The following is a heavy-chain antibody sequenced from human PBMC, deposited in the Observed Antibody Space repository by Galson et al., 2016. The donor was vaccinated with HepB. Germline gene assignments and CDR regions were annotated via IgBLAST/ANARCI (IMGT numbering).Heavy chain of an antibody. D-gene: IGHD3-9*01. V-gene: IGHV1-69*06. CDR1: GGTFSSYA. Sequence: SVKVSCKASGGTFSSYAISWVRQAPEQGLEWMGGIIPIFGTANYAQKFQGRVTSTADKSTSTAYMELSSLRSEDTAVYYCARVPYYDILTGRGGAFDIWGQGTMVTVSS. J-gene: IGHJ3*02. CDR3: ARVPYYDILTGRGGAFDI. CDR2: IIPIFGTA.